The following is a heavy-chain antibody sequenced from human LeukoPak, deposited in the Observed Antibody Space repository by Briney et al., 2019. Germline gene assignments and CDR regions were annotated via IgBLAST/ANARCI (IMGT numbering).Heavy chain of an antibody. J-gene: IGHJ4*02. CDR2: INHSGST. V-gene: IGHV4-39*07. CDR3: ARGVYYDFWSGYYGFDY. Sequence: SETLSLTCTVSGGSISSGGYYWSWIRQPPGKGLEWIGEINHSGSTNYNPSLKSRVTISVDTSKNQFSLKLSSVTAADTAVYYCARGVYYDFWSGYYGFDYWGQGTLVTVSS. CDR1: GGSISSGGYY. D-gene: IGHD3-3*01.